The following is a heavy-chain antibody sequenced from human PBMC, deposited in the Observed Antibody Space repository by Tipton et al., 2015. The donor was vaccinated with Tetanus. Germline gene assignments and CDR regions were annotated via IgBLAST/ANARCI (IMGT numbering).Heavy chain of an antibody. CDR3: ARAHCTDGVCNFGF. CDR2: IYPGDSDT. Sequence: MQLVQSGGEVKKPGESLKISCKGSGYIFNNYWIGWVRQKPGKGLEWMGIIYPGDSDTRYSPSFQCQVTISVDKSINTAYLQWSSRKASDASMFYCARAHCTDGVCNFGFWGRGALVTVAS. V-gene: IGHV5-51*01. J-gene: IGHJ4*02. CDR1: GYIFNNYW. D-gene: IGHD2-8*01.